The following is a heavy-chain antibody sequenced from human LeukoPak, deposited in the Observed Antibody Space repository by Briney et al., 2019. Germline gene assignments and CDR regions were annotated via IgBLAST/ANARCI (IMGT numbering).Heavy chain of an antibody. CDR3: ARGGVVAAANNWFDP. CDR1: GGSISSGNYY. V-gene: IGHV4-61*02. D-gene: IGHD2-2*01. J-gene: IGHJ5*02. CDR2: MYTSGST. Sequence: TLSLTXTVSGGSISSGNYYWSWIRQPAGEGLEWIGRMYTSGSTNYNPSLKSRVTISIDTSKNQFSLNLSSVTAADTAVYYCARGGVVAAANNWFDPWGQGTLVTVSS.